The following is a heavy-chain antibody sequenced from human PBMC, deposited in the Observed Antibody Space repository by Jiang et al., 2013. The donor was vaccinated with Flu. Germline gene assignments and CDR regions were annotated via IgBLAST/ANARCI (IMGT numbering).Heavy chain of an antibody. V-gene: IGHV3-30*07. J-gene: IGHJ3*02. Sequence: SRDNSKNTLYLQMNSLRAEDTAVYYCAREVDSAFDIWGQGTMVTVSS. D-gene: IGHD2-2*01. CDR3: AREVDSAFDI.